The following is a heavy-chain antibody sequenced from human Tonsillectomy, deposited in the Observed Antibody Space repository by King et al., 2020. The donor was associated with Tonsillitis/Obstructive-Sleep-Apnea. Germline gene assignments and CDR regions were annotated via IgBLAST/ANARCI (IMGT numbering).Heavy chain of an antibody. J-gene: IGHJ6*03. Sequence: VQLVQSGAEVKKPGSSVKLSCKASGGTFRSYDISWVRQAPGQGLEWMGGIIPIFCTANYAQKFQGRVTITADESTSTAYMGLSSLRSEDTAVYYCARSVATIDYYYYHYMDGWGKGTTVTVSS. D-gene: IGHD5-12*01. V-gene: IGHV1-69*12. CDR2: IIPIFCTA. CDR1: GGTFRSYD. CDR3: ARSVATIDYYYYHYMDG.